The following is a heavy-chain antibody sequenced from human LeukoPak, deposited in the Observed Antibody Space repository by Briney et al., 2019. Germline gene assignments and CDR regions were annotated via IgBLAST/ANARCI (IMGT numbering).Heavy chain of an antibody. D-gene: IGHD2-2*01. J-gene: IGHJ4*02. CDR1: GDSISSGDYY. V-gene: IGHV4-30-4*01. CDR3: ARYYCSSSACPGIDS. CDR2: IDYSGNT. Sequence: TSETLSLTCTVSGDSISSGDYYWSWIRQPPGKGLEWSVYIDYSGNTYYNPSLRSRLTISTDTSKNQFSLKLTSVTAADTAVYYCARYYCSSSACPGIDSWGQGTLVTVSS.